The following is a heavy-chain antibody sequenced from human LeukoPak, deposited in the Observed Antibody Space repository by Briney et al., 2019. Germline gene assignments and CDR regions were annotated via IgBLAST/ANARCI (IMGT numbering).Heavy chain of an antibody. CDR1: GFTFSSYG. D-gene: IGHD3-10*01. CDR2: IWYDGSNK. J-gene: IGHJ4*02. CDR3: ARDESGGDY. Sequence: PGGSLRLSCAASGFTFSSYGMHWVRQAPGKGLEWVAAIWYDGSNKYYADSVKGRFTISRDNSKNTLYLQMNSLRAKDTAVYYCARDESGGDYWGQGTLVTVSS. V-gene: IGHV3-33*01.